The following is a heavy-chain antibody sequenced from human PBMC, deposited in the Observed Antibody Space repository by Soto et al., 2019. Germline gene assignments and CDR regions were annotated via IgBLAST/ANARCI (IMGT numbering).Heavy chain of an antibody. D-gene: IGHD3-16*01. CDR1: GYRFTSYG. V-gene: IGHV1-18*01. CDR2: INAYNGNT. Sequence: QVQLVQSGAEVKNPGASVKVSCKASGYRFTSYGIGWVRQAPGQGLEWMGWINAYNGNTNYAQNLQGRVTLTTDTSTSTAYMGLRSLRSNATAVYYCAMVDVYVTPSPQDVWGQGTTVTVSS. CDR3: AMVDVYVTPSPQDV. J-gene: IGHJ6*02.